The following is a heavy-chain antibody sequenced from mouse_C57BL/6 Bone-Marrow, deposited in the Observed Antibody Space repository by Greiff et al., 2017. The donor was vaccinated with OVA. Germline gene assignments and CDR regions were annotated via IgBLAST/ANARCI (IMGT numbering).Heavy chain of an antibody. CDR2: IRLKSDNYAT. J-gene: IGHJ4*01. Sequence: EVKLMESGGGLVQPGGSMKLSCVASGFTFSNYWMNWVRQSPEKGLEWVAQIRLKSDNYATHYAESVKGRFTISRDDSKSSVYLQMNNLRAEDTGIYYCTAGNYNYAMDYWGQGTSVTVSS. D-gene: IGHD2-1*01. CDR1: GFTFSNYW. CDR3: TAGNYNYAMDY. V-gene: IGHV6-3*01.